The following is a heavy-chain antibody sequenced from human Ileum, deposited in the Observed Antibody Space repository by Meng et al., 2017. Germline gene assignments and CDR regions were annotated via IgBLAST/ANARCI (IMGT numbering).Heavy chain of an antibody. V-gene: IGHV3-53*02. CDR1: GFILTRTF. J-gene: IGHJ4*02. Sequence: VHLVETEGGLSQLGGSQRLSVAASGFILTRTFMAWVRQAPEKGLEWISIIHSGGNTYYADSVKVRFPISRDNSKNTVYLQMNSLRAEDTAIYYCASGHLDYWGQGTLVTVSS. CDR3: ASGHLDY. CDR2: IHSGGNT.